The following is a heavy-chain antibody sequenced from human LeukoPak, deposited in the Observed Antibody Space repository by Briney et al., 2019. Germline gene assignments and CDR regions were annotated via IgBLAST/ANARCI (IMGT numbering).Heavy chain of an antibody. CDR3: ARGGYSSSTNWFDP. D-gene: IGHD6-6*01. J-gene: IGHJ5*02. Sequence: PSETLSLTCTVSGGSISSSSYYWGWIRQPPGKGLEWIGSIYYSGSTYYNPSLKSRVTISVDTSKNQFSLKLSSVTAADTAVYYCARGGYSSSTNWFDPWGQGTLVTVSS. CDR1: GGSISSSSYY. CDR2: IYYSGST. V-gene: IGHV4-39*07.